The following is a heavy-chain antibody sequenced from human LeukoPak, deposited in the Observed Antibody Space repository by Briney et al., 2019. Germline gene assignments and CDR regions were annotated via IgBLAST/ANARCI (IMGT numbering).Heavy chain of an antibody. D-gene: IGHD3-22*01. V-gene: IGHV4-39*01. Sequence: SETLSLTCTVSGGSISSSSYSWGWIRQPPGKGLEWIGSIYYSGSTYYNPSLKSRVTISVDTSKNQFSLKLSSVTAADTAVYYCAREYYDSSGYYVTHWGQGTLVTVSS. CDR3: AREYYDSSGYYVTH. CDR2: IYYSGST. J-gene: IGHJ4*02. CDR1: GGSISSSSYS.